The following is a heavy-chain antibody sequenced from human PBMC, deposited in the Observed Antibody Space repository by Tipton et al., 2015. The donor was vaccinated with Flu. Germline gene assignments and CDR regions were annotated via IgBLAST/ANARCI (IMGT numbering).Heavy chain of an antibody. Sequence: TLSLTCTVSGGSISSYYWSWIRQPPGKGLEWIGYIYYSGSTNYNPSLKSRVTISVDTSKNQFSLKLSSVTAADTAVYYCARAPGSSDFDYWGQGTLVTVSS. V-gene: IGHV4-59*08. CDR3: ARAPGSSDFDY. CDR1: GGSISSYY. D-gene: IGHD6-6*01. CDR2: IYYSGST. J-gene: IGHJ4*02.